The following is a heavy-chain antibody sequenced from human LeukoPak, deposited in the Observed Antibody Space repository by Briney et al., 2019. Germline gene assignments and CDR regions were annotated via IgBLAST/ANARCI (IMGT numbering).Heavy chain of an antibody. CDR2: ISGPGPST. D-gene: IGHD5-24*01. Sequence: GGSLRLSCAASGFSFRRYAMNWVRQAPGRGLEWVAVISGPGPSTVYADSVKGRFTISRDNSKNTLFLQLDSLRVEDTAIYYCAKEETPHAFDLWGQGTMVTVSS. CDR1: GFSFRRYA. V-gene: IGHV3-23*01. J-gene: IGHJ3*01. CDR3: AKEETPHAFDL.